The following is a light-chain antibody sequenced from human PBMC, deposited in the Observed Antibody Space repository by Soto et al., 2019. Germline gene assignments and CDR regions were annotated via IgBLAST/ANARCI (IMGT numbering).Light chain of an antibody. CDR2: DAS. CDR1: QSIHRW. CDR3: QQYEDYPIT. J-gene: IGKJ5*01. V-gene: IGKV1-5*01. Sequence: DIQMTQSPSTLSASVGDRVTITCRASQSIHRWLAWYQRKPGKAPNLLIFDASSLESGVPSRFSGSASGTEFTLTISSLQPDDSATYFCQQYEDYPITGGQGTRLEI.